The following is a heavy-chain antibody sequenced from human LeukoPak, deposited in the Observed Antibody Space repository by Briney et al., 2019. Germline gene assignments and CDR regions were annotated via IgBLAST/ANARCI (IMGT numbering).Heavy chain of an antibody. Sequence: VSVKVSCKASGYTFTSYYMHWVRQAPGQELEWMGIINPSGGSTSYAQKFQGRVTMTRDMSTGTVYMELSSLRSEDTAVYYCAREGSWSGSVVDAFDIWGQGTMVTVSS. CDR3: AREGSWSGSVVDAFDI. CDR1: GYTFTSYY. CDR2: INPSGGST. J-gene: IGHJ3*02. V-gene: IGHV1-46*01. D-gene: IGHD3-3*01.